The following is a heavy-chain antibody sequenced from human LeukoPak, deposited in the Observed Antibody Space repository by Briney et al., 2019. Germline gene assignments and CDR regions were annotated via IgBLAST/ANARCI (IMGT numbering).Heavy chain of an antibody. V-gene: IGHV3-23*01. CDR1: GFTFSSSA. J-gene: IGHJ4*02. CDR3: ASTPFYDYVWGSYRYRGLFDN. CDR2: ISNNGGYT. D-gene: IGHD3-16*02. Sequence: GGSLRLSCAASGFTFSSSAMSWVRQAPGKGLEWVSAISNNGGYTYYADSVQGRFTISRDNSKNTLYLQMNSLRAEDTAVYYCASTPFYDYVWGSYRYRGLFDNWGQGTPVSVSS.